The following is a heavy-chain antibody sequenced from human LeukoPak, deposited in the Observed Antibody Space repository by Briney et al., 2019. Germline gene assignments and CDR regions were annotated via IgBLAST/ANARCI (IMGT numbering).Heavy chain of an antibody. CDR3: ARRRYGDS. D-gene: IGHD4-17*01. Sequence: PGGSLRLSCAASGFTFDNYDMSWVRQVPGKGLEWVSGISWNGAGTGYADSVEGRFTVSRDNAKNSLYLQMNSLRAEDTALYYRARRRYGDSWGQGTLVTVSS. CDR1: GFTFDNYD. V-gene: IGHV3-20*04. CDR2: ISWNGAGT. J-gene: IGHJ4*02.